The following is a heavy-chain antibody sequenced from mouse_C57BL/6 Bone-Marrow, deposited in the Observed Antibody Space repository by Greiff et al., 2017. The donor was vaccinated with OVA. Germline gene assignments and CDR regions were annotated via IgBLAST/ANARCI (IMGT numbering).Heavy chain of an antibody. CDR3: ARHYYGSFDY. V-gene: IGHV5-6*01. J-gene: IGHJ2*01. CDR2: ISSGGSYT. D-gene: IGHD1-1*01. CDR1: GFTFSSYG. Sequence: EVQLMESGGDLVKPGGSLKLSCAASGFTFSSYGMSWVRQTPDKRLEWVATISSGGSYTYYPDSVKGRFTISRDNAKNTLYLQMSSLKSEDTAMYYCARHYYGSFDYWGQGTTLTVSS.